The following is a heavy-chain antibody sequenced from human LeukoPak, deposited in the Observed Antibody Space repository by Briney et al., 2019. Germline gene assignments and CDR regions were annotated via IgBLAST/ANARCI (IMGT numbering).Heavy chain of an antibody. CDR3: TITTGTTLGLMDY. V-gene: IGHV4-34*01. J-gene: IGHJ4*02. Sequence: KSSEALSLTCAVYGGSFSGYYWRWIRQPPGKGLEWIGEINHSGSTNYNPSLKSRATISVDTSKNQLSLKMSSVTAADTAVYYCTITTGTTLGLMDYWGQGTLVTVSS. CDR1: GGSFSGYY. CDR2: INHSGST. D-gene: IGHD1-1*01.